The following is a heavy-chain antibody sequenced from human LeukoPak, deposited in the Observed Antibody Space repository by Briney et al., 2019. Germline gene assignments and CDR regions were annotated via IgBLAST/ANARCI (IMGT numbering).Heavy chain of an antibody. J-gene: IGHJ4*02. CDR3: ARHCFSVNCNG. CDR2: IYPGDSDT. Sequence: GESLKISCQASAYSFTTYWIGWVRQLPGKSLEWMAIIYPGDSDTRYSPSFRGQVTISADKAINTAYLQWSSLKSSDSAIYYCARHCFSVNCNGWGQGTLVSVSS. D-gene: IGHD1-1*01. V-gene: IGHV5-51*01. CDR1: AYSFTTYW.